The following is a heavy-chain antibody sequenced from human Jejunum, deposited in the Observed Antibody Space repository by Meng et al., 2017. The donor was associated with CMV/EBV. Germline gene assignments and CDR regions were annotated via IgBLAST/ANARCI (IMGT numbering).Heavy chain of an antibody. V-gene: IGHV3-66*01. CDR2: SDPTGYT. D-gene: IGHD2-8*01. Sequence: AQVVESGGALVQPGGSLRFSCATSGFSFSSNYIGWVRQAPGKGLECVSISDPTGYTYYADSVKGRFSISSDSSRNTLYIEMNSLRVEDTAVYYCARGMYFSPWGQGTLVTVSS. CDR3: ARGMYFSP. CDR1: GFSFSSNY. J-gene: IGHJ5*02.